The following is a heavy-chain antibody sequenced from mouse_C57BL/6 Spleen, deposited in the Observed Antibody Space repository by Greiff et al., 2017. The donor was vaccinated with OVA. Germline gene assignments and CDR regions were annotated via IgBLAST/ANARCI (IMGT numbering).Heavy chain of an antibody. CDR3: ARLEKFAY. CDR1: GYAFSSSW. CDR2: IYPGDGDT. J-gene: IGHJ3*01. Sequence: VKLMESGPELVKPGASVKISCKASGYAFSSSWMNWVKQRPGKGLEWIGRIYPGDGDTNYNGKFKGKATLTADKSSSTAYMQLSSLTSEDSAVYFCARLEKFAYWGQGTLVTVSA. V-gene: IGHV1-82*01.